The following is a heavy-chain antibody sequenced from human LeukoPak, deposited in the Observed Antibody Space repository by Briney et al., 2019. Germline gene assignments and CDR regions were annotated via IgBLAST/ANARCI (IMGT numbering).Heavy chain of an antibody. CDR2: ISGSGGST. V-gene: IGHV3-23*01. Sequence: GGSLRLSCAASGFTSSSYAMSWVRQAPGKGLEWVSAISGSGGSTYYADSVKGRFTISRDNSKNTLYLQMNSLRAEDTAVYYCAKSYSRSYYGDAFDIWGQGTVVTVSS. CDR3: AKSYSRSYYGDAFDI. CDR1: GFTSSSYA. J-gene: IGHJ3*02. D-gene: IGHD1-26*01.